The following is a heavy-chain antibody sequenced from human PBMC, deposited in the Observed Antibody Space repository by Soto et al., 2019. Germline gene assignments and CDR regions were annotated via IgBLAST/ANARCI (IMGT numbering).Heavy chain of an antibody. J-gene: IGHJ3*02. CDR3: HRDSFPYASRAHPNNALDM. CDR1: VCCIFSGDFV. CDR2: ISYGGDT. V-gene: IGHV4-30-4*01. Sequence: SXSLTWNVGVCCIFSGDFVLWWVRQPPGNVLEWIGHISYGGDTSYKPSLQSRVSISAQKSNNHFYMKLSSVTAADTAVPYCHRDSFPYASRAHPNNALDMWGPGT. D-gene: IGHD2-2*01.